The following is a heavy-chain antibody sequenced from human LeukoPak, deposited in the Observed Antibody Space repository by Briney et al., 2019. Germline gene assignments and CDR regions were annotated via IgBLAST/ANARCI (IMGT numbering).Heavy chain of an antibody. Sequence: SETLSLTCIVSGGFISSDSYYWAWIRQPPGKGLQWIGSLYYRGSAYYDPSLRSRVTISGDTSQKQFSLKLSSVTAADTAVYYCARHRRGTGWYFMDYWGQGALVTVSP. J-gene: IGHJ4*02. CDR1: GGFISSDSYY. CDR3: ARHRRGTGWYFMDY. CDR2: LYYRGSA. V-gene: IGHV4-39*01. D-gene: IGHD6-19*01.